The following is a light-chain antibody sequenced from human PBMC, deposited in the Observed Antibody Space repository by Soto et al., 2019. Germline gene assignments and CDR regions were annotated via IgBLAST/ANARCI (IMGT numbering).Light chain of an antibody. CDR3: QQYTDWPWT. CDR1: QSVGRN. V-gene: IGKV3-15*01. Sequence: EIVMTQSPATLSVSPGERATLSCRASQSVGRNLAWYQQKPGQAPRLLIYAASGRASDLPARFSGSGSGTEFTLTISSPQSEDFAVYYCQQYTDWPWTLGQGTKVEIK. J-gene: IGKJ1*01. CDR2: AAS.